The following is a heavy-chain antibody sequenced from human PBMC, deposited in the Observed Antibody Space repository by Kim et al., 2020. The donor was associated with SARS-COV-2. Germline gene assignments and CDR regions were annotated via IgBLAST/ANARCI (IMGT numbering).Heavy chain of an antibody. D-gene: IGHD3-3*01. J-gene: IGHJ6*02. CDR1: GGSISSGGYY. CDR3: ARVRGGEWLLALPYYYGMDV. V-gene: IGHV4-31*03. CDR2: IYYSGST. Sequence: SETLSLTCTVSGGSISSGGYYWSWIRQHPGKGLEWIGYIYYSGSTYYNPSLKSRVTISVDTSKNQFSLKLSSVTAADTAVYYCARVRGGEWLLALPYYYGMDVWGQGTTVTVSS.